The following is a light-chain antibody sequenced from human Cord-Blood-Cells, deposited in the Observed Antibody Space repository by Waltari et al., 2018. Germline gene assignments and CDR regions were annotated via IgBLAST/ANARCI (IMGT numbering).Light chain of an antibody. CDR1: SSDVGGYNY. V-gene: IGLV2-14*03. CDR3: SSYTSSSTWV. J-gene: IGLJ3*02. CDR2: DVS. Sequence: QSALTQPASVSGSPGQSITISCTGTSSDVGGYNYVSWYQQHPGKAPKLIIYDVSNRPSGVSNLFSGSKSGNTASLTISGLQAEDDADYYCSSYTSSSTWVFGGGTKLTVL.